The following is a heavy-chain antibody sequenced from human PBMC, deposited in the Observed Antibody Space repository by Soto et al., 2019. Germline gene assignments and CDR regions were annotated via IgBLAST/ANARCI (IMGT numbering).Heavy chain of an antibody. CDR1: GGSISSYH. CDR3: ARPQESGSYYFPFDY. D-gene: IGHD1-26*01. V-gene: IGHV4-59*01. J-gene: IGHJ4*02. Sequence: ETLSLIGIVSGGSISSYHWSSFRQPPGKGLEWIGYIYYSGSTNYNPSLKSRVTISVDTSKNQFSLKLSSVTAADTAVYYCARPQESGSYYFPFDYWGQGTLVTVSS. CDR2: IYYSGST.